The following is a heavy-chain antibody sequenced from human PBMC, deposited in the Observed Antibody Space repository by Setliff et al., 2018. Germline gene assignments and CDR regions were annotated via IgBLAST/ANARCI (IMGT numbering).Heavy chain of an antibody. D-gene: IGHD3-3*01. CDR1: GLSYTNDW. J-gene: IGHJ5*02. V-gene: IGHV3-7*01. Sequence: GGSLRLSCTASGLSYTNDWVSWVRQAPGKGLEWLASINPHGSEKYYADSVKGRFTISRDNAKNSLYLHMSSLRADDTAVYYCSRDVYDFRTGQADPWGQGTLVTVSS. CDR3: SRDVYDFRTGQADP. CDR2: INPHGSEK.